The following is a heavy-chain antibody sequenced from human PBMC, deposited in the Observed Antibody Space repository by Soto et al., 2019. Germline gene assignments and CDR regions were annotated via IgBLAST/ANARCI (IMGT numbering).Heavy chain of an antibody. D-gene: IGHD6-6*01. Sequence: HGESLKISCKGSGYSFTSYWISWVRQMPGKGLEWMGRIDPSDSYTNYSPSFQGHVTISADKSISTAYLQWSSLKASDTAMYYCARHAYEYSSSSEASYFDYWGQGTLVTVSS. V-gene: IGHV5-10-1*01. CDR2: IDPSDSYT. J-gene: IGHJ4*02. CDR1: GYSFTSYW. CDR3: ARHAYEYSSSSEASYFDY.